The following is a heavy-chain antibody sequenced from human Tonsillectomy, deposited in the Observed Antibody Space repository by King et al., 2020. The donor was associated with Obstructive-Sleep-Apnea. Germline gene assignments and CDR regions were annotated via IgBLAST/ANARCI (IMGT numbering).Heavy chain of an antibody. J-gene: IGHJ4*02. CDR1: GITFSSYV. CDR2: ISYDGSNK. CDR3: ATETSHYAFWSGYHHYYFDY. D-gene: IGHD3-3*01. V-gene: IGHV3-30*04. Sequence: VQLVESGGGVVQPGRSLRLSCAASGITFSSYVMDWVRQTPGKGLEWVAVISYDGSNKYYADSVKGRFTISRDNSKNTLYLQMNSLRAEDTAVYYCATETSHYAFWSGYHHYYFDYWGQGTLVTVSS.